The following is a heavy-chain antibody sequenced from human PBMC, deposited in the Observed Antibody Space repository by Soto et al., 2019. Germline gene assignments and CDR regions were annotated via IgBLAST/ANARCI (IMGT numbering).Heavy chain of an antibody. Sequence: PGGSLRLSCGASGFTFSGYAMIWVRQAPGKGLEWVSAISGSGGSTYYADSVKGRFTISRDNSKNTLYLQMNSPRAEDTAVYYCAKGGSYYYGSSGYFGFDYWGQGTLVTVSS. D-gene: IGHD3-22*01. J-gene: IGHJ4*02. CDR1: GFTFSGYA. CDR3: AKGGSYYYGSSGYFGFDY. V-gene: IGHV3-23*01. CDR2: ISGSGGST.